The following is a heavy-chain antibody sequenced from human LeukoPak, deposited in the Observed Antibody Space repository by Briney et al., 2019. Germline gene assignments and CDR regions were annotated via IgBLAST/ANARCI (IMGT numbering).Heavy chain of an antibody. CDR2: ISSSSSYI. J-gene: IGHJ4*02. Sequence: GGSLILSCAASGFTFSNYSMNRVRQAPGKGLEWVSSISSSSSYIYYADSVKGRFTISRDNAKNSLYLQMNSLRAEDTAVYYCARPSVSRDYFDYWGQGTLVTVSS. D-gene: IGHD3-10*01. V-gene: IGHV3-21*01. CDR3: ARPSVSRDYFDY. CDR1: GFTFSNYS.